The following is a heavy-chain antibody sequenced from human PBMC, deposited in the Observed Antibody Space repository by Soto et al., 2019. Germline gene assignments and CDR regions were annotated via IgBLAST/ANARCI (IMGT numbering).Heavy chain of an antibody. V-gene: IGHV3-23*01. CDR1: GFTFSSYA. Sequence: EVRLLESGGGLVQPGGSLRLSCAASGFTFSSYAMSWVRQAPGKGLEWVSTISGSGGYTYYADSVKGRFTISIDNSKNTLYLQMNSLRAEDTAVYYCAKGGTSYNWFDPWGQGTLVTVSS. CDR2: ISGSGGYT. CDR3: AKGGTSYNWFDP. D-gene: IGHD2-8*01. J-gene: IGHJ5*02.